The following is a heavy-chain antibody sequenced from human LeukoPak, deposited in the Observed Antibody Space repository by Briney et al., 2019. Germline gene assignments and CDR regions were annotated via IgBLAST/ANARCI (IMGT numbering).Heavy chain of an antibody. CDR3: ARAGEYQLLYDY. D-gene: IGHD2-2*02. CDR2: IIPIFCTA. J-gene: IGHJ4*02. V-gene: IGHV1-69*13. CDR1: GGTFRRYA. Sequence: SVKVSRKASGGTFRRYANSWVRQAPGQGREWMGGIIPIFCTAHYAQKFQGRVTITADESTSTAYMELSSLRSEDTAVYYCARAGEYQLLYDYWGQGTLVTASS.